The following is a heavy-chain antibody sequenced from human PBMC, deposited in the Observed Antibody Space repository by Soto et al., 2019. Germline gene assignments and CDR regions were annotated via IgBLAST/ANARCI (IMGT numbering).Heavy chain of an antibody. D-gene: IGHD5-18*01. J-gene: IGHJ6*02. CDR3: ARGTGLNRGYSYGYVGYYYYGMDV. CDR1: GGSISSYY. V-gene: IGHV4-59*01. Sequence: SETLSLTCTVSGGSISSYYWSWIRQPPGKGLEWIGYIYYSGSTNYNPSLKSRVTISVDTSKNQFSLKLSSVTAADTAVYYCARGTGLNRGYSYGYVGYYYYGMDVWGQGTTGTVSS. CDR2: IYYSGST.